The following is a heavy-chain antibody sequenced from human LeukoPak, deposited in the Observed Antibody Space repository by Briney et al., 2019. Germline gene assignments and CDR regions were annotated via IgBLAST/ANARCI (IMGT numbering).Heavy chain of an antibody. CDR2: IYHSGST. CDR3: ARSAASGSYHRDWYFDL. D-gene: IGHD1-26*01. J-gene: IGHJ2*01. Sequence: SETLSLTCAVSGGSISSSNWWSWVRQPPGKGLEWIGSIYHSGSTYYNPSLKSRVTISVDTSKNQFSLKLSSVTAADTAVYYCARSAASGSYHRDWYFDLWGRGTLVTVSS. CDR1: GGSISSSNW. V-gene: IGHV4-4*02.